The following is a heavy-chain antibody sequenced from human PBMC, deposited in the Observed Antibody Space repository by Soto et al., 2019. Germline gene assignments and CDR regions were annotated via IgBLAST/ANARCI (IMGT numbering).Heavy chain of an antibody. Sequence: SXTLSLTCTVSGGSISSGDYYWSWIRQPPGKGLEWIGYIYYSGSTYYNPSLKSRVTISVDTSKNQFSLKLSSVTAADTAVYYCASARGDDYGDYAREIDYWGQGTLVTVSS. D-gene: IGHD4-17*01. V-gene: IGHV4-30-4*02. CDR3: ASARGDDYGDYAREIDY. CDR2: IYYSGST. CDR1: GGSISSGDYY. J-gene: IGHJ4*02.